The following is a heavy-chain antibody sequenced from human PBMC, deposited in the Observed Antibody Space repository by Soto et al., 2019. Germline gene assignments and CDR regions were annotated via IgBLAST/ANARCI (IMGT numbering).Heavy chain of an antibody. Sequence: QVQLVQSGAEVKKPGSSVKVSCKASGGTFGSYAISWVRQAPGQGLEWMGGIIPMYGTTNYAQKFQGRVTMVADKSTSTVYMDLGSLRTDDSAVYYCARGSAYSSAWFDHWGQGTVVTVSS. CDR2: IIPMYGTT. J-gene: IGHJ5*02. CDR3: ARGSAYSSAWFDH. CDR1: GGTFGSYA. V-gene: IGHV1-69*06. D-gene: IGHD6-25*01.